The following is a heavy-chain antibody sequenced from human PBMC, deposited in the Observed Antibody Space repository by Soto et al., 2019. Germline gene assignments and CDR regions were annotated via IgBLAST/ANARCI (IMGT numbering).Heavy chain of an antibody. CDR2: IKHSGST. CDR3: AGYLCGGACYRPYAFDI. J-gene: IGHJ3*02. V-gene: IGHV4-34*01. Sequence: XGTLSLTCAVYGGSFSGYDWSWIRQPPGKGLEWIGEIKHSGSTNYNPSLKSRVTISVDTSKNQFSLKLSSVTAADTAVYYCAGYLCGGACYRPYAFDIWGQGTMVTVSS. D-gene: IGHD2-21*02. CDR1: GGSFSGYD.